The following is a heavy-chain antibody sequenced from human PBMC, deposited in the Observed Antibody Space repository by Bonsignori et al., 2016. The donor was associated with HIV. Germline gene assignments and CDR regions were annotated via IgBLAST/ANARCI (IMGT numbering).Heavy chain of an antibody. CDR3: ATAISSRYYDFWSGYYRDY. D-gene: IGHD3-3*01. V-gene: IGHV3-21*01. CDR2: ISSSSSYI. Sequence: WIRQPPGKGLEWVSSISSSSSYIYYADSVKGRFTISRDNAKNSLYLQMNSLRAEDTAVYYCATAISSRYYDFWSGYYRDYWGQGTLVTVSS. J-gene: IGHJ4*02.